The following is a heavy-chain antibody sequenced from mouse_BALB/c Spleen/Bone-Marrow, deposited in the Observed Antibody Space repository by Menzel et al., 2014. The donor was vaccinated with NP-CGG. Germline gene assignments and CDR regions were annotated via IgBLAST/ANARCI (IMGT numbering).Heavy chain of an antibody. CDR1: GYTFSSFW. J-gene: IGHJ2*01. CDR3: ARTPGVLYYFDY. V-gene: IGHV1-9*01. CDR2: ILPESGSS. Sequence: VQLQQSGAELMKPGASMKISCKASGYTFSSFWIEWVKQRPGHGLEWIGEILPESGSSNYNEKFKGKATLTADTSSNTVYMQLSSLTSEDSAVYYCARTPGVLYYFDYRCQGTPLTVSS.